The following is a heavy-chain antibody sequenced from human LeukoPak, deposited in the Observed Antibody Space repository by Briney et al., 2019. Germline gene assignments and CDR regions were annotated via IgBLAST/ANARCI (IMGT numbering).Heavy chain of an antibody. D-gene: IGHD2-2*01. CDR2: IYPGDSDA. CDR3: ARMDCTSTSCYYDALDI. CDR1: GYSFVSNW. Sequence: GESLKISCEVSGYSFVSNWVAWVRQMPGKGLEWMGIIYPGDSDARYSPSFQGQVTMSVDKSTNTAYLQWSSLKASDTAMYYCARMDCTSTSCYYDALDIWGQGTMVTVSS. V-gene: IGHV5-51*01. J-gene: IGHJ3*02.